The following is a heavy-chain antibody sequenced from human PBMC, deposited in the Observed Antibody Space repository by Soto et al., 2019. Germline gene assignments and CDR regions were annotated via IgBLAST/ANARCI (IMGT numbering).Heavy chain of an antibody. CDR1: GGSISSSNW. J-gene: IGHJ5*02. CDR2: IYHSGST. D-gene: IGHD3-10*01. Sequence: LSLTCAVSGGSISSSNWWSWVRQPPGKGLEWIGEIYHSGSTNYNPSLKSRVTISVDKSKNQFSLKLTSVTPADTAFYYCARYYYGSGSLSDTWGQGTLVTVSS. CDR3: ARYYYGSGSLSDT. V-gene: IGHV4-4*02.